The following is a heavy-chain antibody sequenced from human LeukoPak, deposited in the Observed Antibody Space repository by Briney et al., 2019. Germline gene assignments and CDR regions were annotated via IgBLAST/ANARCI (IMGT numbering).Heavy chain of an antibody. CDR1: GFTFSSYA. V-gene: IGHV3-33*08. CDR3: ASDSNWGWGDAFDI. Sequence: PGGSLRLSCAASGFTFSSYAMHWVRQAPGKGLEWVAVIWYDGSNKYYADSVKGRFTISRDNSKNTLYLQMNSLRAEDTAVYYCASDSNWGWGDAFDIWGQGTMVTVSS. D-gene: IGHD7-27*01. J-gene: IGHJ3*02. CDR2: IWYDGSNK.